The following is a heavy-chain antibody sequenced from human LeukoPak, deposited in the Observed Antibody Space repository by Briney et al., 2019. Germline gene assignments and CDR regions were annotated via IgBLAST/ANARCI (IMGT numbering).Heavy chain of an antibody. V-gene: IGHV3-7*01. Sequence: GGSLRLSCAASGFTFSSFWMSWVRQAPGKGLEWVANIKQHGSEKYYVDSVKGRFTISRDNAKNSLYLQMNSLRAEDTAVYYCARSHDFWSATGGYWGQGTLVTVSS. D-gene: IGHD3-3*01. J-gene: IGHJ4*02. CDR1: GFTFSSFW. CDR3: ARSHDFWSATGGY. CDR2: IKQHGSEK.